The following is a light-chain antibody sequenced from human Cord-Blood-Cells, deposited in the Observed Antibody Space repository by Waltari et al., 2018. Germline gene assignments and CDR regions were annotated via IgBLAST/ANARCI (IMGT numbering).Light chain of an antibody. J-gene: IGKJ1*01. CDR3: QQSYSTPVV. CDR2: AAS. Sequence: DIQMTQSPSSLSASVGDRVTITCRASQSISSYLNWYQQKPGKAPKLLIYAASSLQSGVPSRFSGSGSGTDFTLTIRSLQPEDFATYYCQQSYSTPVVFGQGTKVEIK. V-gene: IGKV1-39*01. CDR1: QSISSY.